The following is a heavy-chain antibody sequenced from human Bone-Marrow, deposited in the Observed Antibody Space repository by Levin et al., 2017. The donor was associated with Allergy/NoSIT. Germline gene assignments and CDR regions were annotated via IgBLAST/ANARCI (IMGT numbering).Heavy chain of an antibody. CDR1: GYTFTDYY. V-gene: IGHV1-2*06. CDR2: INPNSGGT. J-gene: IGHJ2*01. CDR3: ARGSGQRRTKQRTVADWFCEL. D-gene: IGHD1-1*01. Sequence: GESLKISCKASGYTFTDYYLHWVRQAPGQGLEWMGRINPNSGGTNYPHKFQGRVTMTRDTSIGTVYMELSSLKSDDTAFYYCARGSGQRRTKQRTVADWFCELWGRGTLVSVSS.